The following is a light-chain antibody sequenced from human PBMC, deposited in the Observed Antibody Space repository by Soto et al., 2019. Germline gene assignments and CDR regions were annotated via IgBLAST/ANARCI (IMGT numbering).Light chain of an antibody. CDR2: GAS. J-gene: IGKJ1*01. V-gene: IGKV3-20*01. CDR1: QSVSSY. CDR3: QQYGSSST. Sequence: EIVLTQSPATLSLSPGERATLSCRACQSVSSYLAWYQQKPGQAPRPLIFGASSRATGIPDRFSGSGSGTDFTLTICRLEPEDFAVYYCQQYGSSSTFGQGTKV.